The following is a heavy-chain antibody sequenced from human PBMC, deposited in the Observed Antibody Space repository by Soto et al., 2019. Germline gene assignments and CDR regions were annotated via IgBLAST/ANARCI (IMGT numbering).Heavy chain of an antibody. V-gene: IGHV3-33*05. CDR3: ARNRLLGLRTLDY. CDR2: MSYDGGNE. Sequence: GGSLRLSCAASGFTFSLYAMHWVRQAPGKGLEWVAIMSYDGGNEYYADSVKGRFTISRDNSKNTLYLQMNSLRAEDTAVYYCARNRLLGLRTLDYWGQGTLVTVSS. J-gene: IGHJ4*02. CDR1: GFTFSLYA. D-gene: IGHD2-21*01.